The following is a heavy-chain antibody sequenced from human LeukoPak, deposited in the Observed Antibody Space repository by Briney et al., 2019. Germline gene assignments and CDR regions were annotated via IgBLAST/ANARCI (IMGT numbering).Heavy chain of an antibody. CDR3: ARDLRGSDAFDI. CDR2: IYHSGST. CDR1: GYSISSGYY. J-gene: IGHJ3*02. Sequence: PSETLSLTCTVSGYSISSGYYWGWIRQPPGKGLEWIGSIYHSGSTYYNPSLKSRVTISVDTSKNQFSLKLSSVTAADTAVYYCARDLRGSDAFDIWSQGTMVTVSS. V-gene: IGHV4-38-2*02.